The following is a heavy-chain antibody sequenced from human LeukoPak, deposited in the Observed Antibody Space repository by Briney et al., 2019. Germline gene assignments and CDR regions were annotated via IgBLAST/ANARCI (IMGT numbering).Heavy chain of an antibody. V-gene: IGHV1-18*01. CDR3: ARVTSVGGSGSYYNWFDP. Sequence: ASVKVSCKASGYTFTSYGISWVRQAPGQGLEWMGWISAYNGNTNYAQKLQGRVTMTTDTSTSTAYMELRSRRSDDTAVYYCARVTSVGGSGSYYNWFDPWGQGTLVTVSS. D-gene: IGHD3-10*01. CDR2: ISAYNGNT. CDR1: GYTFTSYG. J-gene: IGHJ5*02.